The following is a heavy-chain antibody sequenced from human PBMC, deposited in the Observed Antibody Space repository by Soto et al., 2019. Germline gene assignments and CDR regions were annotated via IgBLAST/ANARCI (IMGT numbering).Heavy chain of an antibody. CDR3: ATNKGFGVVIHDAFDI. V-gene: IGHV1-24*01. D-gene: IGHD3-3*01. CDR1: GSTLTDLS. J-gene: IGHJ3*02. CDR2: FDPEDGET. Sequence: ASAKVSCKVSGSTLTDLSMHWVRQAPGKGLEWMGGFDPEDGETIYAQKFQGRVTMTEDTSTDTAYMELSSLRSEDTAVYYCATNKGFGVVIHDAFDIWGQGTMVTVSS.